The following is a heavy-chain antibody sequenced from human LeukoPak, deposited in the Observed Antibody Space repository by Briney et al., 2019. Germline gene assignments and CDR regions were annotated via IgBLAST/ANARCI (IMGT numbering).Heavy chain of an antibody. CDR3: ARASTYYYGSGEAAVDY. J-gene: IGHJ4*02. Sequence: SETLSLTCTVSGGSISSGGYYWSWIRQHPGKGLEWIGYIYYSESTYYNPSLKSRVTISVDTSKNQFSLKLSSVTAADTAVYYCARASTYYYGSGEAAVDYWGQGTLVTVSS. CDR1: GGSISSGGYY. V-gene: IGHV4-31*03. CDR2: IYYSEST. D-gene: IGHD3-10*01.